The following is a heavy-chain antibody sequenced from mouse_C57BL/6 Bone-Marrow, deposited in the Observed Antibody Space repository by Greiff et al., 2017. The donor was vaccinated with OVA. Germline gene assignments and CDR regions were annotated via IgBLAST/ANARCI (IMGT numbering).Heavy chain of an antibody. CDR3: ATKGLLWYFDG. CDR1: GYTFTDYY. Sequence: QVQLKESGAELVRPGASVKLSCKASGYTFTDYYINWVKQRPGQGLEWIARIYPGSGNTYYNEKFKGKATLTAEKSSSTAYMQLSSLTSEDSAVYFCATKGLLWYFDGWGTGTTVTVSS. J-gene: IGHJ1*03. D-gene: IGHD1-1*01. CDR2: IYPGSGNT. V-gene: IGHV1-76*01.